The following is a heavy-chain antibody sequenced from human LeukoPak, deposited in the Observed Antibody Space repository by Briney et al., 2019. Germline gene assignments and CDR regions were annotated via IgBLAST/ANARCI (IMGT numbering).Heavy chain of an antibody. V-gene: IGHV3-66*01. J-gene: IGHJ4*02. CDR2: IYRDGSA. CDR1: GFTFDDYA. Sequence: GGSLRLSCTASGFTFDDYAMNWVRQAPGKGLEWVSFIYRDGSANYADSVKGRFTISRDNSKNTVYLQMNSLRAEDTAVYYCARGPGWNYFDYWGQGTLVTVSS. CDR3: ARGPGWNYFDY. D-gene: IGHD2-15*01.